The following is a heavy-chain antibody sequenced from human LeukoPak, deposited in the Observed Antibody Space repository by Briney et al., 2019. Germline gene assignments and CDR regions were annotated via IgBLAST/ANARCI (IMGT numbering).Heavy chain of an antibody. CDR2: ISSSSSYI. D-gene: IGHD5-18*01. V-gene: IGHV3-21*01. Sequence: PGGSLRLSCAASGFTFSSYAMSWVRQAPGKGLEWVSSISSSSSYIYYADSVKGRFTISRDNAKNSLYLQMNSLRAEDTAVYYCASELYSYGDFDYWGQGTLVTVSS. CDR1: GFTFSSYA. J-gene: IGHJ4*02. CDR3: ASELYSYGDFDY.